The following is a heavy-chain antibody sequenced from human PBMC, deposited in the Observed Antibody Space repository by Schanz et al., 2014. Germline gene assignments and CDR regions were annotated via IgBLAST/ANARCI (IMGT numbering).Heavy chain of an antibody. CDR2: ISPYTGNT. Sequence: QVQLVQSGADVKKPGSSVRVSCKASGGTFSRLTFSWVRQAPGQGLEWMGWISPYTGNTHYFDKMEGRVTMTTDTSTSTAYMELSSLRSEDTAVYYCAREVGLYDRGWFDPWGQGTLVTVSS. J-gene: IGHJ5*02. CDR1: GGTFSRLT. V-gene: IGHV1-18*01. D-gene: IGHD3-22*01. CDR3: AREVGLYDRGWFDP.